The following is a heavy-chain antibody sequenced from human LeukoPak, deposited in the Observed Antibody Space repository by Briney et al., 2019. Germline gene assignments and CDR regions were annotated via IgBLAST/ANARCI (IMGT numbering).Heavy chain of an antibody. CDR2: ISWNSGSI. CDR3: AKVKGYCTNGVCRYYFDY. Sequence: GGSLRLSCAASGFTFDDYAMHWVRQAPGKGLEWVSCISWNSGSIGYADSVKGRFTISRDNAKNSLYLQMNSLRAEDTALYYCAKVKGYCTNGVCRYYFDYWGQGTLVTVSS. CDR1: GFTFDDYA. V-gene: IGHV3-9*01. D-gene: IGHD2-8*01. J-gene: IGHJ4*02.